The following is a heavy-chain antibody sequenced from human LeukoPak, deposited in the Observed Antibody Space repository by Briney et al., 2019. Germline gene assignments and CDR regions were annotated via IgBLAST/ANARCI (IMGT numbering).Heavy chain of an antibody. D-gene: IGHD3-10*01. Sequence: ETLSLTCTVSGYSLSSGYYWGWIRQPPGKGLEWIGSVDHSGGTYYNPSLRSRVSISVDTSKNQFSLKLSSVTAADTAVYSCAGFTFFRGVITFDYWGQGTLVTVSS. CDR3: AGFTFFRGVITFDY. CDR2: VDHSGGT. J-gene: IGHJ4*02. CDR1: GYSLSSGYY. V-gene: IGHV4-38-2*02.